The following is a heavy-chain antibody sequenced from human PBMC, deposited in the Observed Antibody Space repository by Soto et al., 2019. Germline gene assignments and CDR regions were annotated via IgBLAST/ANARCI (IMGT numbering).Heavy chain of an antibody. J-gene: IGHJ5*02. CDR1: GGYISSYY. D-gene: IGHD3-3*01. V-gene: IGHV4-59*01. Sequence: SETLSLTYTVAGGYISSYYGSWIRTTPGKGLEWIGYIYYSGSTNYNPSLKSRVTISVDTSKNQFSLKLSSVTAADTAVYYCARVVNSDFWSGLEVNWFDPWGQGTLVTLSS. CDR3: ARVVNSDFWSGLEVNWFDP. CDR2: IYYSGST.